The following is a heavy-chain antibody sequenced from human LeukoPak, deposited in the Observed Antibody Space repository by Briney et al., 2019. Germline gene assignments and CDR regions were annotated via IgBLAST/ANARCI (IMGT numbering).Heavy chain of an antibody. Sequence: PGGSLRLSCAASGFTFSSYGMHWVRQAPGKGLEWVAFIRYDGSNKYYADSVKGRFTISRDNSKNTLYLQMNSLRAEDTAVYYCAKGIEMATIGDYWGQGTLVTVSS. CDR1: GFTFSSYG. V-gene: IGHV3-30*02. J-gene: IGHJ4*02. CDR2: IRYDGSNK. D-gene: IGHD5-24*01. CDR3: AKGIEMATIGDY.